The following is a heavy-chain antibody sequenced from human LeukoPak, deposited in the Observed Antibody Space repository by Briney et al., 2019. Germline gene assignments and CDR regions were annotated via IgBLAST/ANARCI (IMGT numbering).Heavy chain of an antibody. CDR2: ISSSSSYI. CDR1: GFTFSSYS. D-gene: IGHD2-15*01. Sequence: GGSLRLSCAASGFTFSSYSMNWVRQAPGKGLEWVSSISSSSSYIYYADSVKGRFTISRDNAKNSLYLQMNSLRAEDTAVYYCAKELAGGVVLVYFDYWGQGTLVTVSS. J-gene: IGHJ4*02. V-gene: IGHV3-21*01. CDR3: AKELAGGVVLVYFDY.